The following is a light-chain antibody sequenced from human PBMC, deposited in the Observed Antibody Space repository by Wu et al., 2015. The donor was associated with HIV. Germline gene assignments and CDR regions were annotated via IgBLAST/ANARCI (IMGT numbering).Light chain of an antibody. J-gene: IGKJ4*01. CDR1: QSVSSSY. Sequence: EIVLTQSPGTLSVSPGERVTLSCRASQSVSSSYLAWYQQKRGQAPRLLIHGASNRATGIPDRFSGSGSGTDFTLTISRLEPEDFAVYYCQQYNSSPPTFGGRDQGGDQT. V-gene: IGKV3-20*01. CDR2: GAS. CDR3: QQYNSSPPT.